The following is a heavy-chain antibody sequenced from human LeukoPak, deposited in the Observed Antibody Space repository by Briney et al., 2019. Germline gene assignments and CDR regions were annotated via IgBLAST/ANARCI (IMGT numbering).Heavy chain of an antibody. Sequence: SETLSLTCTVSGGSISSYYWSWIRQSPGKGLEWIGYIYSSGSTNYNPSLKSRVTISVDTSKNQFSLKLSSVTAADTAVYYCARLYYYDSSGGYYGMDVWGQGTTVTVSS. CDR3: ARLYYYDSSGGYYGMDV. J-gene: IGHJ6*02. CDR2: IYSSGST. V-gene: IGHV4-59*01. D-gene: IGHD3-22*01. CDR1: GGSISSYY.